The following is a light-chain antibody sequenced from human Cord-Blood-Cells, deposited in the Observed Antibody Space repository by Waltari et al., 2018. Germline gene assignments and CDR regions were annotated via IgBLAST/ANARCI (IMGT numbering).Light chain of an antibody. CDR1: QSIRSW. Sequence: DIQMTQSPSTLSASVGDSVTITCRASQSIRSWLAWYQQKPGKAPKLLIYKASSLESGVPSRFSGSGSGTEFTLTISSLQPDDFATYYCQQYNSYSPVTFGQGTKVEIK. CDR3: QQYNSYSPVT. V-gene: IGKV1-5*03. CDR2: KAS. J-gene: IGKJ1*01.